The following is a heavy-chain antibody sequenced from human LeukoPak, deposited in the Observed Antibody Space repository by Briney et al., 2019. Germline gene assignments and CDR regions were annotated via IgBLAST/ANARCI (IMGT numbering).Heavy chain of an antibody. Sequence: PSETLSLTCTVSGGSISSYYWSWIRQPAGKGLEWIGRIYISGSGSTNYNPSLKSRVTISVDTSKNQFSLKLSSVTAADTAVYYCARHRLRDMVRGGFNWFDPWGQGTLVTVSS. CDR2: IYISGSGST. CDR3: ARHRLRDMVRGGFNWFDP. J-gene: IGHJ5*02. V-gene: IGHV4-4*07. D-gene: IGHD3-10*01. CDR1: GGSISSYY.